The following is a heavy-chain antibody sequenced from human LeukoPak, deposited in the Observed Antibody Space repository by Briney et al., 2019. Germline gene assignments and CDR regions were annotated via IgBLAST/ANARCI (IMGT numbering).Heavy chain of an antibody. CDR3: AKHNGGGFGSYVAPGPPDYFDY. V-gene: IGHV4-39*01. D-gene: IGHD1-26*01. Sequence: SETLSLTCTVSGDITHYWGWIRQPPGKGLECIGSIYFSGSAYYNPSLRSRVTISLDTSKKQLSLKLNSVTAADTAVYYCAKHNGGGFGSYVAPGPPDYFDYWGQGTLVTVSS. CDR2: IYFSGSA. CDR1: GDITHY. J-gene: IGHJ4*02.